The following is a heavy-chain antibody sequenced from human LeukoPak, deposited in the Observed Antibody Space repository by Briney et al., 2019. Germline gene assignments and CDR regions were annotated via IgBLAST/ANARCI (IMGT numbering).Heavy chain of an antibody. V-gene: IGHV4-34*01. Sequence: SETLSLTCAVYGGSFSGYYWSWIRQPPGKGLEWIGEINHSGSTNYNPSLKSRVTISVDTSKNQFSLKLSSVTAADTAVYYCAKEGLRFFDFWGQGTLVTVSS. J-gene: IGHJ4*02. CDR2: INHSGST. CDR1: GGSFSGYY. D-gene: IGHD5-12*01. CDR3: AKEGLRFFDF.